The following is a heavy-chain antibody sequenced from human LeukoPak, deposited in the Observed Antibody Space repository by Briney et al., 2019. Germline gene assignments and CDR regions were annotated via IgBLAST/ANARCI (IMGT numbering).Heavy chain of an antibody. CDR2: IWHDGSKT. CDR1: GFTFSTCG. Sequence: GGSLRLSCAASGFTFSTCGMHWVRQAPGKGLDWVAVIWHDGSKTYYADSVKGRFTISRDNSKNTLYLQMNSLRAEDTAVFYCVRGSPNSGSQYGYWGQGTLVTVSS. D-gene: IGHD1-26*01. CDR3: VRGSPNSGSQYGY. J-gene: IGHJ4*02. V-gene: IGHV3-33*01.